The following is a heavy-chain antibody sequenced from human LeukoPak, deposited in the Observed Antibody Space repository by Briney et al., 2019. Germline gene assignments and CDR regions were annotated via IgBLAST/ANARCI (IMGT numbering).Heavy chain of an antibody. D-gene: IGHD2-2*01. CDR2: INHSGST. CDR3: ARVKGSYCSSTSCNDY. V-gene: IGHV4-34*01. Sequence: PSETLSLTCAVYGGSFSGYYWSWIRQPPGKGLEWIGEINHSGSTNYNPSLKSRVTISVDTSKNQSSLKLSSVTAADTAVYYCARVKGSYCSSTSCNDYWGQGTLVTVSS. CDR1: GGSFSGYY. J-gene: IGHJ4*02.